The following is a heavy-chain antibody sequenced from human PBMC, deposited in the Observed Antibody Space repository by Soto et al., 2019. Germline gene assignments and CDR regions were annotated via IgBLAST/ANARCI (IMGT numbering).Heavy chain of an antibody. J-gene: IGHJ4*02. CDR1: SGSISSSNW. D-gene: IGHD2-2*01. V-gene: IGHV4-4*02. CDR3: ARDVLSRNGY. Sequence: SETLSLTCAVSSGSISSSNWWSWVRQPPGKGLEWIGEIYHSGSTNYNPSLKSRVTISVDTSKNQFSLRLSSVTAADTAVYYCARDVLSRNGYWGQGTLVTVSS. CDR2: IYHSGST.